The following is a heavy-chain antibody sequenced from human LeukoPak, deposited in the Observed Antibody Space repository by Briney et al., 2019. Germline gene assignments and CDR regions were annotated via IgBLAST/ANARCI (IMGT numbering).Heavy chain of an antibody. CDR3: ARDAYCSSTSCYTAGEAFDI. CDR2: ISYXGSNK. J-gene: IGHJ3*02. Sequence: XAMXWXRXXXXXXXEXVAXISYXGSNKYYADSVKGRFTISRDNSKNTLYLQMNSLRAEDTAVYYCARDAYCSSTSCYTAGEAFDIWGQGTMVTVSS. CDR1: XA. V-gene: IGHV3-30-3*01. D-gene: IGHD2-2*02.